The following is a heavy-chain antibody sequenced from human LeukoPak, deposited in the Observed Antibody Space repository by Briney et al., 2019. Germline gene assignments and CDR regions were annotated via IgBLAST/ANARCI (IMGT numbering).Heavy chain of an antibody. Sequence: GGALRLSCAASGFTFSSYSMNWVRQAPGKGLEGVSSISRSSSYIYYADPVKGRFTLSRDNAKNSLYLQMNSLRAEDTAVYYCARVGLLWFGESHYGMDVWGQGTTVTVSS. CDR2: ISRSSSYI. CDR3: ARVGLLWFGESHYGMDV. CDR1: GFTFSSYS. D-gene: IGHD3-10*01. V-gene: IGHV3-21*01. J-gene: IGHJ6*02.